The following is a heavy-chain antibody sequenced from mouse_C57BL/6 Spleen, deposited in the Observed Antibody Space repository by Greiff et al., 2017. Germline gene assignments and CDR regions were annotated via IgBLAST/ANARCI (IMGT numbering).Heavy chain of an antibody. V-gene: IGHV1-26*01. J-gene: IGHJ4*01. D-gene: IGHD1-1*01. Sequence: EVQLQQSGPELVKPGASVKISCKASGYTFTDYYMNWVKQSHGQSLEWIGDINPNNGGTSYNQKFKGKATLTVDKSSSTAYMELRSLTSEDSAVXYCARSYCYYAMDYWGQGTSVTVSS. CDR1: GYTFTDYY. CDR2: INPNNGGT. CDR3: ARSYCYYAMDY.